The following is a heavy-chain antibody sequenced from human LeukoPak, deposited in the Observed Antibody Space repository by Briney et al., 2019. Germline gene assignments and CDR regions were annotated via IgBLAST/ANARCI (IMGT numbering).Heavy chain of an antibody. V-gene: IGHV4-34*01. CDR1: GFTFSSYS. Sequence: GSLRLSCAASGFTFSSYSMNWVRQAPGKGLEWIGEINHSGSTNYNPSLKSRVTISVDTSKNQFSLKLSSVTAADTAVYYCARLAPNGGNPRGYFDYWGQGTLVTVSS. J-gene: IGHJ4*02. D-gene: IGHD4-23*01. CDR2: INHSGST. CDR3: ARLAPNGGNPRGYFDY.